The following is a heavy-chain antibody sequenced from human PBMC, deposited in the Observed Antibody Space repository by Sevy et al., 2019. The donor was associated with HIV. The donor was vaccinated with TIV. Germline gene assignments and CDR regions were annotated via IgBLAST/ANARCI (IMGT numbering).Heavy chain of an antibody. CDR3: AKDQGGLLWFGIDAFDI. CDR1: GFTFSSYG. J-gene: IGHJ3*02. D-gene: IGHD3-10*01. Sequence: GGSLRLSCAASGFTFSSYGMHWVRQAPGKGLEWVAVISYDGSNKYYAHSVKGRFTISRDNSKNTLYLQMNSLRAEDTAVYYCAKDQGGLLWFGIDAFDIWGQGTMVTVSS. CDR2: ISYDGSNK. V-gene: IGHV3-30*18.